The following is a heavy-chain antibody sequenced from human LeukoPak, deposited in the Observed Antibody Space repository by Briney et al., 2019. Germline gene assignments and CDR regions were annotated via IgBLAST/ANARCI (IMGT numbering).Heavy chain of an antibody. D-gene: IGHD4-17*01. J-gene: IGHJ4*02. CDR2: ISGSGGST. V-gene: IGHV3-23*01. CDR1: GFTFSSYA. Sequence: GGSLRLFCAASGFTFSSYAMSWVRQAPGKGLEGVSAISGSGGSTYYADSVKGRFTISRDNSKNTLYLQMSSLRAEDTAVYYCAKDPDTVTTDYWGQGTLVTVSS. CDR3: AKDPDTVTTDY.